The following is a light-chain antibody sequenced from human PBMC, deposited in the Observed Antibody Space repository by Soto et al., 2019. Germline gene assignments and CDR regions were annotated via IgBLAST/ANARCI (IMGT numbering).Light chain of an antibody. CDR2: GVS. CDR1: QSVGSSQ. J-gene: IGKJ1*01. CDR3: HQYGASPWT. V-gene: IGKV3-20*01. Sequence: EIVLTQSPGTLSMSPGERTTLSCRASQSVGSSQLAWYQQKPGQAPRLLIYGVSSRAIGIPDRFSGSGSGTDFSLTISRLEPEDFAVYYCHQYGASPWTFGQGTKVEIK.